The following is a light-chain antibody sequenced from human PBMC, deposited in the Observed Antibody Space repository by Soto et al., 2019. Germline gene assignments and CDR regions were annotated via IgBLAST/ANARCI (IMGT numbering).Light chain of an antibody. V-gene: IGKV1-12*01. CDR1: QGISTW. Sequence: DIQMTQSPSSVSASVGDRVTITCRASQGISTWLAWYQQKPGKAPNLLIYASSSLRSGVPSRFSGSGSGTDFSLTISSLQPEDFATYFGQQANSFPRTFGQGTKVEIK. CDR2: ASS. J-gene: IGKJ1*01. CDR3: QQANSFPRT.